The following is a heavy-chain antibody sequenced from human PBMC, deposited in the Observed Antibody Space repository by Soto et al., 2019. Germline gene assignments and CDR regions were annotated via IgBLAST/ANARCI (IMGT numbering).Heavy chain of an antibody. CDR2: ISYDGSNK. CDR1: GFPFSSYA. J-gene: IGHJ6*02. D-gene: IGHD2-2*01. V-gene: IGHV3-30-3*01. Sequence: QVQLVESGGGVVQPGRSLRLSCAASGFPFSSYAMHWVRQAPGTGLEWVAVISYDGSNKYYADSVKGRFTISRDNSKNTLYLQMNSLRAEDTAVYYCAREGGYCSSTSCSSPGGFYYYYGMDVWGQGTTVTVSS. CDR3: AREGGYCSSTSCSSPGGFYYYYGMDV.